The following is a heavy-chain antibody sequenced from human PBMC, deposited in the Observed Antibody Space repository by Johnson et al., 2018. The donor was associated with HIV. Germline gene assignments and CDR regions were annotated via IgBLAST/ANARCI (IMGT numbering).Heavy chain of an antibody. Sequence: QVRLVESGGGVVQPGRSLRLSCTASGFTFSSYAMNWVRQAPGKGLEWVAVISYVGSYEYHADSVKGRFPISRDNSKSTLFLQMNSLRAEDTAVYFCAKTGAAAGLKDAFDIWGQGTMVTVSS. CDR1: GFTFSSYA. D-gene: IGHD6-13*01. CDR3: AKTGAAAGLKDAFDI. CDR2: ISYVGSYE. J-gene: IGHJ3*02. V-gene: IGHV3-30*04.